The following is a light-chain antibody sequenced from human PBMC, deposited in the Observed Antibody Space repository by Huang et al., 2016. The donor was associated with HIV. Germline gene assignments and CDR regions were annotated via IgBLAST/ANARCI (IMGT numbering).Light chain of an antibody. V-gene: IGKV3-15*01. CDR1: QRVSST. CDR3: QQYNNWPRT. CDR2: CAS. Sequence: EIVMTQSPATLSVSPGERATLSCRASQRVSSTLAWYQQKPGQAPGLLIYCASTRATGIPANFRGSGSGIEFTLTISSLQSEDCAVYYCQQYNNWPRTFGQGTKVEIK. J-gene: IGKJ1*01.